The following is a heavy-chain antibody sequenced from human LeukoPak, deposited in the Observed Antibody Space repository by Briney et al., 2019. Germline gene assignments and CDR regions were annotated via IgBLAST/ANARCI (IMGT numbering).Heavy chain of an antibody. CDR2: INPNSGGT. CDR3: ARGGTESSHSSSRRYYFDY. Sequence: ASVKVSCKASGHTLTSNGISWVRQAPGQGLEWMGWINPNSGGTNYAQKFQGWVTMTRDPSISTAYMELSRLRSDDTAVYYCARGGTESSHSSSRRYYFDYWGQGTLVTVSS. CDR1: GHTLTSNG. D-gene: IGHD6-13*01. V-gene: IGHV1-2*04. J-gene: IGHJ4*02.